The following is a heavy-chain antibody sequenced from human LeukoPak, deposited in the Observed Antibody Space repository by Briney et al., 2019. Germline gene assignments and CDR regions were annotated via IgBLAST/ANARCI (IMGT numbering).Heavy chain of an antibody. CDR3: ARDPFYYDILTGLGGY. J-gene: IGHJ4*02. D-gene: IGHD3-9*01. CDR2: IYSGGST. CDR1: GFTVSSNY. Sequence: GGSLRLSCAASGFTVSSNYMSWVRQAPGKGLEWVSVIYSGGSTYYADSVKGRFTISRDNSKNTLYLQMNSLRAEDTAVYYCARDPFYYDILTGLGGYWGQGTLVTVSS. V-gene: IGHV3-66*01.